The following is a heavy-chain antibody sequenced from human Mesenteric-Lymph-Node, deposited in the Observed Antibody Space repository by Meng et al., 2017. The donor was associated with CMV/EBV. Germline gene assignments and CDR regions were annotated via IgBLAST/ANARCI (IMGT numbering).Heavy chain of an antibody. J-gene: IGHJ4*02. CDR2: IKTEAGGGTA. Sequence: GGSLRLSCAASGFTFDNTWMSWVRQAPGKGLEWVGLIKTEAGGGTADYAAPVKGRFTISRDDSKNMLFLQMNSLRSEDTGVYYCTTLSWSGSYKFDFWGQGMLVTVSS. CDR1: GFTFDNTW. D-gene: IGHD1-26*01. V-gene: IGHV3-15*01. CDR3: TTLSWSGSYKFDF.